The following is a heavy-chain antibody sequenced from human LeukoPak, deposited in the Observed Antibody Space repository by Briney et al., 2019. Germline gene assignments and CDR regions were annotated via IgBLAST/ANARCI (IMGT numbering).Heavy chain of an antibody. CDR2: ISGSDGRT. V-gene: IGHV3-23*01. CDR1: GFTFSSYA. D-gene: IGHD2-2*01. Sequence: GGSLTLFCAASGFTFSSYAMIWLRQAPGKGLEWVSTISGSDGRTYYADSVKGSFTISRDNSKNTLYLQINNLRAEDTALYCCAEDWPPQCGTSCLFDYWGQGTLVTISS. CDR3: AEDWPPQCGTSCLFDY. J-gene: IGHJ4*02.